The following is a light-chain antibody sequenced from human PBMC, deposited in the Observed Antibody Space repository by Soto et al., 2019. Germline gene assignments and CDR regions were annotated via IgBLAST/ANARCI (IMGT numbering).Light chain of an antibody. V-gene: IGKV3-20*01. CDR2: GAS. CDR1: QSVSSSY. Sequence: EIVLTQSPGTLSWSPRERSTLCCSSSQSVSSSYLAWYQQKPGQAPRLLIYGASSRATGIPDRFSGSGSGTDFTLTISRLEPEDFAVYYCQQYGSSLITFGQGTRLEI. J-gene: IGKJ5*01. CDR3: QQYGSSLIT.